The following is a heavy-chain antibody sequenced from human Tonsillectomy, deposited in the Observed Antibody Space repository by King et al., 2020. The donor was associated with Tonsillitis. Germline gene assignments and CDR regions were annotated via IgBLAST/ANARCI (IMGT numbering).Heavy chain of an antibody. V-gene: IGHV3-30*18. Sequence: HVQLVESGGGVVQPGRSLRLSCAASGFTFSTYGMHWVRQAPGKGLEWVAVISYDGSKKYYADSVKGRFTISRDNSKNTLYLQMNSLRAEDTAVYHCAKDLEVVAVAATTGMDVGGQGTTVTVSS. CDR1: GFTFSTYG. J-gene: IGHJ6*02. CDR3: AKDLEVVAVAATTGMDV. CDR2: ISYDGSKK. D-gene: IGHD2-15*01.